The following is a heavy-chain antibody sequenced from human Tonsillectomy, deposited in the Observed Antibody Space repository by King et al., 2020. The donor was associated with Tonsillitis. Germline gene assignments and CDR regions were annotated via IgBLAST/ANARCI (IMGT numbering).Heavy chain of an antibody. D-gene: IGHD3-10*01. CDR2: ISGNGGST. CDR3: AKKYYYGSGSRSDAFDI. J-gene: IGHJ3*02. V-gene: IGHV3-23*04. Sequence: VQLVESGGGLVQPGGSLRLSCAASGFTFSSYAMSWVRQAPGKGLEWVSAISGNGGSTYYADSVKGRFTISRDNSKNTLYLQMNSLRAEDTAVNYCAKKYYYGSGSRSDAFDIWGQGTMVTVSS. CDR1: GFTFSSYA.